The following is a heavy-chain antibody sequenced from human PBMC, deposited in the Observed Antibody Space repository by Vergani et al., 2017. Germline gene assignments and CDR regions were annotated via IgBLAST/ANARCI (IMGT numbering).Heavy chain of an antibody. CDR2: IHPADSDT. CDR1: RYSFTNYW. V-gene: IGHV5-51*03. CDR3: ARLYGRDSSGSKYFDY. Sequence: EVQLVQSGAEVKKPGEPLKISCQISRYSFTNYWIGWVRQMPGKGLEWMGIIHPADSDTRNSPSFQGQVTISVDKSISPAYLQRSSLRASDSAMYYCARLYGRDSSGSKYFDYWGQGTLVTVSS. D-gene: IGHD3-22*01. J-gene: IGHJ4*02.